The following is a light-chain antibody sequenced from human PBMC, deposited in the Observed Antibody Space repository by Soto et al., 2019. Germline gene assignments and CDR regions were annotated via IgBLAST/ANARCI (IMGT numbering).Light chain of an antibody. J-gene: IGKJ1*01. CDR1: QSLASAY. Sequence: EIVLTQSPGTLSLCPGERATLSCRASQSLASAYLAWYQHKPGQAPRPLIYGASTRATGIPDRFSGSGSGTDFTLTISRLEPEDFAVYYCQRYGITLWTFGQGTKVDIK. CDR2: GAS. CDR3: QRYGITLWT. V-gene: IGKV3-20*01.